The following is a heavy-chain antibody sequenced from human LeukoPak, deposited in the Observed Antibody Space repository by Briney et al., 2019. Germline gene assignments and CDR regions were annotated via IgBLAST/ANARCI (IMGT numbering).Heavy chain of an antibody. J-gene: IGHJ4*02. CDR2: ISWDGGST. V-gene: IGHV3-43*01. D-gene: IGHD5-18*01. Sequence: PGGSLRLSCAASGFTFDDYTMHWVRQAPGKGLEWVSLISWDGGSTYYADSVKGRFTISRDNSKNSLYLQMNSLRTEDTALYYCAKDIEASSGYSYGRGVFDYWGQETLVTVSS. CDR1: GFTFDDYT. CDR3: AKDIEASSGYSYGRGVFDY.